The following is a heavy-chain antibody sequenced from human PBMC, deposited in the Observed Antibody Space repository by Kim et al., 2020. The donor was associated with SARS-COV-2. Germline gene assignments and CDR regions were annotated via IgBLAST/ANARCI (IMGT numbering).Heavy chain of an antibody. CDR2: IYSGGST. CDR1: GFTVSSNY. Sequence: GGSLRLSCAASGFTVSSNYMSWVRQAPGKGLEWVSVIYSGGSTYYADSVKGRFTISRDNSKNTLYLQMNSLRAEDTAVYYCARDGWRGHYGMDVWGQGTTVTVSS. D-gene: IGHD2-15*01. J-gene: IGHJ6*02. CDR3: ARDGWRGHYGMDV. V-gene: IGHV3-53*01.